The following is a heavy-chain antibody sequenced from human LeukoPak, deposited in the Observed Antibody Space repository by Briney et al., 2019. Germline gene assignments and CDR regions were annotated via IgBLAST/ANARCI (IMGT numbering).Heavy chain of an antibody. D-gene: IGHD6-19*01. CDR2: TNTNTGNP. Sequence: ASVTVSCTASGYTFTSYAMNWVRQAPGQGLEWMGWTNTNTGNPTYAQGFTGRFVFSLDTSVSTAYLQISSLKAEDTAVYYCARAAVAGPNYYYYGMDVWGQGTTVTVSS. J-gene: IGHJ6*02. CDR1: GYTFTSYA. CDR3: ARAAVAGPNYYYYGMDV. V-gene: IGHV7-4-1*02.